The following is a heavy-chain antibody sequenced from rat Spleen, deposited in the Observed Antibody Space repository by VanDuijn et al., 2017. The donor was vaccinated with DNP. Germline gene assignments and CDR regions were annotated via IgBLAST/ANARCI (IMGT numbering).Heavy chain of an antibody. CDR2: ISSGGTT. CDR1: GFSLTSYG. Sequence: QVQLKESGPGLVQPSQTLSLICTVSGFSLTSYGVTWARQPSGKGLEWIAAISSGGTTYYNSGLKSRLSISRDTSKSQVFLKMNSLQTDDTGTYYCTREPNNWAMDAWGRGTSVTVSS. V-gene: IGHV2S12*01. D-gene: IGHD1-10*01. J-gene: IGHJ4*01. CDR3: TREPNNWAMDA.